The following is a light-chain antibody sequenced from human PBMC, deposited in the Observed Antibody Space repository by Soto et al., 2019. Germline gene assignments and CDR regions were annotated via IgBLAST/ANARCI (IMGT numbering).Light chain of an antibody. Sequence: QSVLTQPASVSGAPGQSITISSTGTSSDIGHYDYVSWYQQHPGKAPKLMIYHVTYRPSGVSNRFSGSKSGNTASLTISGLQTEDDSHYYCCSYANGNTLLFGGGTKVTVL. V-gene: IGLV2-14*03. CDR1: SSDIGHYDY. J-gene: IGLJ2*01. CDR3: CSYANGNTLL. CDR2: HVT.